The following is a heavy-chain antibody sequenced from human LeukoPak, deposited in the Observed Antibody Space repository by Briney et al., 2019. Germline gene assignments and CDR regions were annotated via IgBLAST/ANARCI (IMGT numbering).Heavy chain of an antibody. CDR1: GFTFSSYA. J-gene: IGHJ4*02. CDR3: ARVMNYYDSSGYSLDY. Sequence: GGSLRLSCAASGFTFSSYAMHWARQAPGKGLEYVSAISSNGGSTYYANSVKGRFTISRDNSKNTLYLQMGSLRAEDMAVYYCARVMNYYDSSGYSLDYWGQGTLVTVSS. CDR2: ISSNGGST. V-gene: IGHV3-64*01. D-gene: IGHD3-22*01.